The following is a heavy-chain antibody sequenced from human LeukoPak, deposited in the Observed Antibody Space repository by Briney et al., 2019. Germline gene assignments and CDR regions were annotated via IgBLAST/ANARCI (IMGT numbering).Heavy chain of an antibody. CDR1: YFYISNGYY. D-gene: IGHD3-10*01. Sequence: SETLSLTCAVSYFYISNGYYWGWIRQSPGKGLEWIGSISHGGTTSYYNPSLKSRVTISVHTSNNQFSLKLRSLTAADTAVYYCAREVYYYGSGSPLYFDYWGQGTLVTVSS. V-gene: IGHV4-38-2*02. J-gene: IGHJ4*02. CDR3: AREVYYYGSGSPLYFDY. CDR2: ISHGGTTS.